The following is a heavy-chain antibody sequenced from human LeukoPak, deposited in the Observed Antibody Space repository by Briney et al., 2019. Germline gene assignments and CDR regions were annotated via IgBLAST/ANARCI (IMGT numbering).Heavy chain of an antibody. CDR2: IYTSGST. CDR3: ARDDSSGPAGYNWFDP. J-gene: IGHJ5*02. D-gene: IGHD3-22*01. CDR1: GGSISSGSYY. V-gene: IGHV4-61*09. Sequence: SQTLSLTCTVSGGSISSGSYYWTWIRQPAGKGLEWIGHIYTSGSTNYNPSLKSRVTISVDTSKNQFSLKLSSVTAADTAVYYCARDDSSGPAGYNWFDPWGQGTLVTVSS.